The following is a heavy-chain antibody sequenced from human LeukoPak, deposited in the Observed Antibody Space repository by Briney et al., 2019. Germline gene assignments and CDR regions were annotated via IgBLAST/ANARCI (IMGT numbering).Heavy chain of an antibody. CDR2: YHIGNT. Sequence: SETLSLTCTVSGVSIRGDTYYWGWIHQPPGKGLEWIGNYHIGNTYYNPSLKSRVTISEDTSKNQFSLRVNSVTAADTAVYYCARLWDSTGLYFYYYMDVWGEGTTVTVS. V-gene: IGHV4-39*01. CDR3: ARLWDSTGLYFYYYMDV. CDR1: GVSIRGDTYY. D-gene: IGHD6-19*01. J-gene: IGHJ6*03.